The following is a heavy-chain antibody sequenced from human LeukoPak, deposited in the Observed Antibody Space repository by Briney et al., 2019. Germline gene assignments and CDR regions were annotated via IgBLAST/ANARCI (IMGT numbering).Heavy chain of an antibody. Sequence: PSETLSLTCTVSGGSIRSYYWSWIRQPPGKGLEWIEYIYTSGSTNYNPSLKSRVTISVDTSKNQFSLKLSSVTAADTAVYYCARGVSHFDIWGQGTMVTVSS. J-gene: IGHJ3*02. V-gene: IGHV4-4*09. CDR2: IYTSGST. CDR1: GGSIRSYY. D-gene: IGHD3-16*01. CDR3: ARGVSHFDI.